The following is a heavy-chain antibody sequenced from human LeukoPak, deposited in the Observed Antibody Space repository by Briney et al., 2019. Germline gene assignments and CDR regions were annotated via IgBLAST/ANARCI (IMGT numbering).Heavy chain of an antibody. J-gene: IGHJ6*03. CDR2: IYSGGST. D-gene: IGHD3-16*01. CDR3: ARSETRFAGYYYMDV. V-gene: IGHV3-53*01. CDR1: GFTVSSNY. Sequence: PGGSLRLSCAASGFTVSSNYMSWVRQAPGKGLEWGSIIYSGGSTFYADSVKGRFTISRDNSKNTLYLQMNSLRAEDTAVYYCARSETRFAGYYYMDVWGKGTTVTVSS.